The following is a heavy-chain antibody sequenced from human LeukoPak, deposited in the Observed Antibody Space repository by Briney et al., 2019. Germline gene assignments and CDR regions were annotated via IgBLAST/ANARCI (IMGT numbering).Heavy chain of an antibody. CDR3: AKAYTFWSDPPGDY. CDR2: ISGSGGGR. V-gene: IGHV3-23*01. D-gene: IGHD3-3*01. CDR1: GFTFSNYG. J-gene: IGHJ4*02. Sequence: GGSLRLSCAASGFTFSNYGMSWVRQAPGKGLDWVSAISGSGGGRYYADSVKGQFTISRDNSKTTLYLKMNIMRAETTAVNYFAKAYTFWSDPPGDYWGQGTLVTVSS.